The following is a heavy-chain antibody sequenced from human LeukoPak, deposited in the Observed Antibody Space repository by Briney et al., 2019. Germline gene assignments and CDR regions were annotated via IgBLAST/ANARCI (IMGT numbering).Heavy chain of an antibody. J-gene: IGHJ4*02. Sequence: GASVKVSCKASGYTFTSYGISWVRQAPGQGLEWMGWISAGNGNTKYSQRFQGRVTITRDTSASTACMELSSLRSEDTAVYYCARDYDYYGSGSYYSPDYWGQGTLVTVSS. CDR1: GYTFTSYG. D-gene: IGHD3-10*01. V-gene: IGHV1-18*01. CDR2: ISAGNGNT. CDR3: ARDYDYYGSGSYYSPDY.